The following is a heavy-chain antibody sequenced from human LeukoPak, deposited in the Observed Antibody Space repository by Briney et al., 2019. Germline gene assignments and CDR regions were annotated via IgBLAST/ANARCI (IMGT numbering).Heavy chain of an antibody. Sequence: GGSLRLSCAASGFTFSSYAMHWVRQAPGKGLEYVSAISSNGGSTYYANSVKGRFTISRDNSKNTLYLQMGSLRAEDMAVYYCARVWGGSGSFTYGAFDIWGQGTMVTVSS. CDR3: ARVWGGSGSFTYGAFDI. CDR1: GFTFSSYA. CDR2: ISSNGGST. V-gene: IGHV3-64*01. D-gene: IGHD1-26*01. J-gene: IGHJ3*02.